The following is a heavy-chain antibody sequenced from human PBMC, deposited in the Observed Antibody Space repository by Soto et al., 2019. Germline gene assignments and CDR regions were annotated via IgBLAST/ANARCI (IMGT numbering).Heavy chain of an antibody. Sequence: GGSLRLSCAASGFTFSSYSMNWVRQAPGKGLEWVSYISSSSSTIYYADSVKGRFTISRDKARNSLYLQMNSLRDEDTAVYYCASLVGGSGGSCSYYYYYGMDVWGQGTTVTVSS. CDR3: ASLVGGSGGSCSYYYYYGMDV. D-gene: IGHD2-15*01. J-gene: IGHJ6*02. V-gene: IGHV3-48*02. CDR2: ISSSSSTI. CDR1: GFTFSSYS.